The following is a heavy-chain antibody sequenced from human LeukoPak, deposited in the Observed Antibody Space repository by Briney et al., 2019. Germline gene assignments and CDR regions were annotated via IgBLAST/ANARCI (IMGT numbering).Heavy chain of an antibody. J-gene: IGHJ4*02. CDR1: GYTFTSYY. V-gene: IGHV1-46*01. D-gene: IGHD3-3*01. Sequence: ASVKVSCKASGYTFTSYYMHWVRQAPGQGLEWMGIINPSGGSTSYAQKFQGRVTMTRDTSTSTVHMELSSLRSEDTAVYYCARGQGLGSITIFGVVIKPHPYYFDYWGQGTLVTVSS. CDR3: ARGQGLGSITIFGVVIKPHPYYFDY. CDR2: INPSGGST.